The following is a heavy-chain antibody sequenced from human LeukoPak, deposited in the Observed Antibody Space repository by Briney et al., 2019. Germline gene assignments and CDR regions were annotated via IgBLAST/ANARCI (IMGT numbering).Heavy chain of an antibody. V-gene: IGHV4-59*08. CDR2: IHYSGST. CDR3: ARHRPGERRFDP. J-gene: IGHJ5*02. CDR1: GGSISSYY. D-gene: IGHD3-16*01. Sequence: SETLSLTCTVSGGSISSYYWSWIRQPPGKGLEWIGYIHYSGSTNYNPSLKSRVSISADTSKSQFSLNLSSVTAADTAVYYCARHRPGERRFDPWGQGTLVTVSS.